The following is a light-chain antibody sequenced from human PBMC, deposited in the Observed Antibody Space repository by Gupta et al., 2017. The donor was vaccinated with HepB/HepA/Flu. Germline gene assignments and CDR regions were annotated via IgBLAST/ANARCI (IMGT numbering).Light chain of an antibody. V-gene: IGKV1-39*01. CDR3: QQWDSIPFT. Sequence: IHMPQSPSSLSPSVGDRVPITCRATQSVSSLLDWFQQKPGRAPKLLIYAASSLQSGVPSRFSGSGSGTDFTLTINRLQPEDVATYYCQQWDSIPFTFGRGTKVEIK. CDR1: QSVSSL. J-gene: IGKJ3*01. CDR2: AAS.